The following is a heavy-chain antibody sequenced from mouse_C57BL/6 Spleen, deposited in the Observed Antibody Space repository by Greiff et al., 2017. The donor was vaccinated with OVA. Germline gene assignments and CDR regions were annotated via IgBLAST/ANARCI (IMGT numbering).Heavy chain of an antibody. Sequence: VQLQQPGAELVRPGSSVKLSCKASGYTFTSYWMHWVKQRPIQGLEWIGNIDPSDSETHYNQKFKDKATLTVDKSSSTAYMQLSSLTSEDSAVYYCARPHYSNYHYYAMDYWGQGTSVTVSS. CDR2: IDPSDSET. D-gene: IGHD2-5*01. J-gene: IGHJ4*01. V-gene: IGHV1-52*01. CDR1: GYTFTSYW. CDR3: ARPHYSNYHYYAMDY.